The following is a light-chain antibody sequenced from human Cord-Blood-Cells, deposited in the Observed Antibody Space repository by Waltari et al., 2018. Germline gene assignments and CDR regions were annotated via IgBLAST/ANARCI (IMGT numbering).Light chain of an antibody. Sequence: QSALTQPASVSGSPGQSITISCTGTSSDVGSYNLVSWDQQHPGKAPKLMIYEGSKRHSGVSNRFAGSKSGNTASLTISGLQAEDEADYYCCSYAGSSTWVFGGGTKLTVL. V-gene: IGLV2-23*01. J-gene: IGLJ3*02. CDR1: SSDVGSYNL. CDR3: CSYAGSSTWV. CDR2: EGS.